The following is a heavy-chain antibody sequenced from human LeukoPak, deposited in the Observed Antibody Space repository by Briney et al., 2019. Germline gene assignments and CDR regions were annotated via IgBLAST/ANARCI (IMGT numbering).Heavy chain of an antibody. D-gene: IGHD3-22*01. CDR1: GFTFGDYV. CDR2: IRSKAYGGTT. J-gene: IGHJ3*02. Sequence: GGSLRLSCTASGFTFGDYVMSWVRQAPGKGLEWVGFIRSKAYGGTTKNAASVKGRFTISRDDSRSIAFLQMNSLKTEDTAVYYCTRRYNYDSSGYYYVRDAFDIWGQGTMVTVSS. CDR3: TRRYNYDSSGYYYVRDAFDI. V-gene: IGHV3-49*04.